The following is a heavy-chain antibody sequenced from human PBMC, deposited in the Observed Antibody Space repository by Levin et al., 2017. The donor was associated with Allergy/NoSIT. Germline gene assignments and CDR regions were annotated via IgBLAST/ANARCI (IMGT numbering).Heavy chain of an antibody. CDR3: AREVKEVRYVDWPQKHYYMDV. CDR2: INHRGST. CDR1: GGSFSGDY. J-gene: IGHJ6*03. Sequence: PSETLSLTCAVYGGSFSGDYCAWIRQPPGEGLEWIGGINHRGSTNYNPSLKSRVTISVDTSKNQFSLKLSSVTAADTAVYYCAREVKEVRYVDWPQKHYYMDVWGKGTTVTVSS. D-gene: IGHD3-9*01. V-gene: IGHV4-34*01.